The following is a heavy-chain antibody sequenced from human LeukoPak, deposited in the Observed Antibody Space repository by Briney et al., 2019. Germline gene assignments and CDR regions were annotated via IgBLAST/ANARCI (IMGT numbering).Heavy chain of an antibody. V-gene: IGHV3-23*01. Sequence: PGGSLRPSCAASGFTFSSYAMSWVRQAPGKGLEWVSAISGSGGSTYYADSVKGRFTISRDNSKNTLYLQMNSLRAEDTAVYYCAKDALRGDSSGWGQTHDFDYWGQGTLVTVSS. CDR1: GFTFSSYA. J-gene: IGHJ4*02. CDR3: AKDALRGDSSGWGQTHDFDY. CDR2: ISGSGGST. D-gene: IGHD6-19*01.